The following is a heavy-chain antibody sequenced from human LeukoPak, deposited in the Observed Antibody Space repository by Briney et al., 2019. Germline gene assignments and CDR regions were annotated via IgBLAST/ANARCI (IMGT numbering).Heavy chain of an antibody. V-gene: IGHV4-4*08. D-gene: IGHD2-2*01. CDR1: GGSTSDYY. J-gene: IGHJ3*02. CDR3: ARTQCSSTSCYLRRGNAFDI. CDR2: IYSNGSS. Sequence: SETLSLTCTVSGGSTSDYYWSWIRQPPGKGLEWIGYIYSNGSSHCNPSLKSRVTISVDASKNHFSLNLSSVTAADTAVYYCARTQCSSTSCYLRRGNAFDIWGQGSLVTVST.